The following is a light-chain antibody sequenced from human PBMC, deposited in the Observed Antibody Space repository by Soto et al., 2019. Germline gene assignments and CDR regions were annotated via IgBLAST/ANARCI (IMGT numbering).Light chain of an antibody. J-gene: IGLJ1*01. V-gene: IGLV1-40*01. CDR3: QSYDSSQSGYV. CDR1: SSNVGAGYD. CDR2: GNI. Sequence: QSVLTQPPSVSGAPGQRVTISCTGGSSNVGAGYDVHWYQQLPGTAPKLLIYGNINRPSGVPDRFSGSKSGTSASLAITGLQAEDEADYYCQSYDSSQSGYVFGTGTKLTVL.